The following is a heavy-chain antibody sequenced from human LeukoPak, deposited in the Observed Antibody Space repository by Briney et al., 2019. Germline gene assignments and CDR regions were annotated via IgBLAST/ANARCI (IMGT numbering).Heavy chain of an antibody. CDR3: ARSGDIVVVPAANYYFDY. CDR1: GGTFSSYA. D-gene: IGHD2-2*01. Sequence: SVKVSCKASGGTFSSYAISWVRQAPGQGLEWMGGIISIFGTANYAQKFQGRVTITTDESTSTAYMELNSLRSEDTAVYYCARSGDIVVVPAANYYFDYWGQGTLVTVSS. J-gene: IGHJ4*02. V-gene: IGHV1-69*05. CDR2: IISIFGTA.